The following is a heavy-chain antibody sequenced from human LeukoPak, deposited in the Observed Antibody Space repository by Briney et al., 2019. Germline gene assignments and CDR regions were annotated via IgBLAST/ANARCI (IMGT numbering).Heavy chain of an antibody. CDR2: MNPNSGNT. CDR3: ARGGDYYGSGSYDRYFDY. J-gene: IGHJ4*02. V-gene: IGHV1-8*02. CDR1: GYTFTSYD. Sequence: ASVKVSCKASGYTFTSYDINWVRQATGQGLEWMGWMNPNSGNTGYAQKLQGRVTMTTDTSTSTAYMELRSLRSDDTAVYYCARGGDYYGSGSYDRYFDYWGQGTLVTVSS. D-gene: IGHD3-10*01.